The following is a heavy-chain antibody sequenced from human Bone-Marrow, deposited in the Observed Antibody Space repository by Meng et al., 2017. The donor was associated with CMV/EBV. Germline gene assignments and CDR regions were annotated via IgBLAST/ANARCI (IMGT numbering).Heavy chain of an antibody. V-gene: IGHV3-23*03. D-gene: IGHD6-19*01. CDR2: IYSGGGST. CDR1: GFTFSSYA. J-gene: IGHJ4*02. Sequence: GGSLRLSCAASGFTFSSYAMSWVRQAPGKGLEWVAVIYSGGGSTYYADSVKGRFTISRDNSKNTLYLQMNSLRAEDTAVYYCAKSTLAGPWGSCDYWGQGNLVNVDS. CDR3: AKSTLAGPWGSCDY.